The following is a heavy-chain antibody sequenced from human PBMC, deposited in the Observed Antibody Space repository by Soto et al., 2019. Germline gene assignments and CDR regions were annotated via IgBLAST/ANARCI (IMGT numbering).Heavy chain of an antibody. D-gene: IGHD4-17*01. CDR1: GYTFTGYY. CDR2: INPNSGGT. V-gene: IGHV1-2*04. J-gene: IGHJ4*02. Sequence: GASVKVSCKASGYTFTGYYMHWVRQAPGQGLEWMGWINPNSGGTNYAQKFQGWVTMTRDTSISTAYMELSRLRSDDTAVYYCARDFYGDYEVYFDYWGQGTLVTVSS. CDR3: ARDFYGDYEVYFDY.